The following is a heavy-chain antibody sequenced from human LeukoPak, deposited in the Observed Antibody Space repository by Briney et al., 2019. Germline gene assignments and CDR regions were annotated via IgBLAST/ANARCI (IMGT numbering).Heavy chain of an antibody. V-gene: IGHV3-30-3*01. CDR2: ISYDGSNK. D-gene: IGHD1-14*01. CDR3: ARNPHGITGTTGL. J-gene: IGHJ4*02. Sequence: GGSLRLSCAASGFTFSSYAMHWVRQAPGKGLEWVAVISYDGSNKYYADSVKGRFTISRDNSKNTLYLQMNSLRAEDTAVYYCARNPHGITGTTGLWGQGTLVTVSS. CDR1: GFTFSSYA.